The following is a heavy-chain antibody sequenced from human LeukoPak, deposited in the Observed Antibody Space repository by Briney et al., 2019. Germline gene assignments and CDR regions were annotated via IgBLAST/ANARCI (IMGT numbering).Heavy chain of an antibody. V-gene: IGHV4-39*02. D-gene: IGHD6-13*01. J-gene: IGHJ5*02. Sequence: SETLSLTCTVSGGSISSSSYYWGWIRQPPGKGLEWIGSIYYSGSTYYNPSLKSRVTISVDTSKNQFSLKLSSVTAADTAVFYCARDPRSSWYYLGWFDPWGQGTLVTVSS. CDR3: ARDPRSSWYYLGWFDP. CDR1: GGSISSSSYY. CDR2: IYYSGST.